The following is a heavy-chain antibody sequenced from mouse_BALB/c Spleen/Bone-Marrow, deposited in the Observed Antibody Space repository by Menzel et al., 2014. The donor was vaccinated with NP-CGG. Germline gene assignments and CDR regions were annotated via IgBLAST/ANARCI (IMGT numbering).Heavy chain of an antibody. CDR1: GYSFTSYW. Sequence: QVQLQQSGAELVKPGTSVKMSCKASGYSFTSYWMNWVKQRPGQGLEWIGMIHPSDSETRLNQKFKDKATLTVDKSSSTAYMQLSSPTSEDSAVYYCAREGWDYDGFDYWGQGTTLTVSS. CDR3: AREGWDYDGFDY. V-gene: IGHV1-74*01. D-gene: IGHD2-4*01. CDR2: IHPSDSET. J-gene: IGHJ2*01.